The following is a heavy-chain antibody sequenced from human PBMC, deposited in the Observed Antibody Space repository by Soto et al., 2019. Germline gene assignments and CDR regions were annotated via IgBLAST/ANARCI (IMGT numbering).Heavy chain of an antibody. D-gene: IGHD1-26*01. CDR1: GYTFTSYD. CDR3: ARDDSGFSGSHYIDYFNY. V-gene: IGHV1-8*01. J-gene: IGHJ4*02. CDR2: MNPNSGHT. Sequence: ASVKVSCKASGYTFTSYDIKWVRQATGQGLEWMGWMNPNSGHTGYAQKFQGRVTFTRDTSAGTVYMQLSSLTSEDTAVYYCARDDSGFSGSHYIDYFNYWGQGALVTVSS.